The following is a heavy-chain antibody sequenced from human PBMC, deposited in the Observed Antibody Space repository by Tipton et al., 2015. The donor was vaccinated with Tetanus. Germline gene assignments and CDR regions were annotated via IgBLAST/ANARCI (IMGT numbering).Heavy chain of an antibody. D-gene: IGHD3-22*01. Sequence: QSGPEVKKPGASVKVSCQASGYTFINHNMHWVRQAPGQGLEWMGIIIPSGGTTRHAQKFQGRVTMTRDTSTSTAYMEVSRLRSDDTAIYYCARGMDYDSSGIDDFWGQGTLVTVSS. CDR2: IIPSGGTT. J-gene: IGHJ4*02. CDR3: ARGMDYDSSGIDDF. V-gene: IGHV1-46*01. CDR1: GYTFINHN.